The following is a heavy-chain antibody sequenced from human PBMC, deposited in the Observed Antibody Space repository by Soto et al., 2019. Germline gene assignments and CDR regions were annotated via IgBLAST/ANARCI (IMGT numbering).Heavy chain of an antibody. CDR2: INAGNGNT. D-gene: IGHD6-6*01. J-gene: IGHJ5*02. CDR1: GYTFTSYA. CDR3: AIDRARIAARPSGSYNWFDP. Sequence: ASVKVSCKASGYTFTSYAMHWVRQAPGQRLEWMGWINAGNGNTKYSQKFQGRVTITRDTSASTPYMELSSLRSEDTAVYYCAIDRARIAARPSGSYNWFDPWGQGTLVTVSS. V-gene: IGHV1-3*01.